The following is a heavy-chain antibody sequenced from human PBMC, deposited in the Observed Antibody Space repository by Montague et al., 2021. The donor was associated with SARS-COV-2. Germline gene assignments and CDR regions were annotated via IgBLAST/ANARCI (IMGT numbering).Heavy chain of an antibody. V-gene: IGHV4-4*02. J-gene: IGHJ4*02. CDR1: DLSLSSSTW. D-gene: IGHD3/OR15-3a*01. CDR2: TYLSGFT. CDR3: ARGGLGNRGFDY. Sequence: SDTLSLTCVLSDLSLSSSTWWSWVRQSPGKGLEWVGETYLSGFTHYNPSVKSRVTISLDDSRSQFSLRLTSVTAADTAVYFCARGGLGNRGFDYWGQGALVTVSS.